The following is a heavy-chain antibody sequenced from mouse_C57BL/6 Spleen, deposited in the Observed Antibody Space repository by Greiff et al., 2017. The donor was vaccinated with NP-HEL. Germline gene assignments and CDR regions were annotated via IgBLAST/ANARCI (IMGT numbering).Heavy chain of an antibody. CDR2: IYPSDSET. CDR3: ARGDYYGSSSFAY. V-gene: IGHV1-61*01. Sequence: VQLQQSGAELVRPGSSVKLSCKASGYTFTSYWMDWVKQRPGQGLEWIGNIYPSDSETHYNQKFKDKATLTVDKSSSTAYMQLSSLTSEDSAVYYCARGDYYGSSSFAYWGQGTLVTVSA. J-gene: IGHJ3*01. CDR1: GYTFTSYW. D-gene: IGHD1-1*01.